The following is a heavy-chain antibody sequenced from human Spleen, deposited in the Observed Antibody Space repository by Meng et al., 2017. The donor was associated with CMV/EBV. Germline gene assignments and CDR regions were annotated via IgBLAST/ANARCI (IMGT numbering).Heavy chain of an antibody. J-gene: IGHJ5*02. Sequence: VSGGSINSGGYYWTWIRQHPGKGLEWIGFIHDSGDTYYTPSLKSRVSISIDTSENQFSLKLRPVTAADTAIYYCARDASNRAGWFDHWGQGALVTVSS. CDR2: IHDSGDT. CDR1: GGSINSGGYY. V-gene: IGHV4-31*02. D-gene: IGHD1-14*01. CDR3: ARDASNRAGWFDH.